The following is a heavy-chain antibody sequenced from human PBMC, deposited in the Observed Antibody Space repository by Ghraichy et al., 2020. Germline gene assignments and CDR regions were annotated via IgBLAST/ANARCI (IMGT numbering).Heavy chain of an antibody. CDR2: IPHSGNP. Sequence: SETLSLTCTVSGGSISPFYWSWIRQPPGKGLEWVGYIPHSGNPNYNPSLNGRLSMSIDTSKSQFSLRLTSVTAADTAVYYCARRTLATNFDYWGQGTLVTVSS. CDR1: GGSISPFY. D-gene: IGHD1-14*01. V-gene: IGHV4-59*01. CDR3: ARRTLATNFDY. J-gene: IGHJ4*02.